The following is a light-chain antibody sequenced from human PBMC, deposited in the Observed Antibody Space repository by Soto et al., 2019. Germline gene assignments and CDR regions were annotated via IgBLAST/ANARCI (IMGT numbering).Light chain of an antibody. CDR3: QQYNNWLIT. Sequence: EIVLTQSPGTLSLSPGDRATLSCRASQSVNSNLAWYQQKPGQAPRLLIYGASTRATGIPARFSGSGSGTEFTLTISSLQSEDFAVYYCQQYNNWLITFGQGTRLEIK. CDR2: GAS. CDR1: QSVNSN. J-gene: IGKJ5*01. V-gene: IGKV3-15*01.